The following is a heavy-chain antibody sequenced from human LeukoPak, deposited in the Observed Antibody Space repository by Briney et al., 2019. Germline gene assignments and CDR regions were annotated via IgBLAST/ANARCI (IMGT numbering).Heavy chain of an antibody. J-gene: IGHJ4*02. D-gene: IGHD2-15*01. CDR3: AREVVSGGNCLFDY. Sequence: SETLSLTCTVSGGSISTYYWAWIRQPPGKGLEWIGYIYYSEYSGSTSTNYNPSLKSRVTISVDTSKNQFSLKLSSVTAADTAVYYCAREVVSGGNCLFDYWGQGTLVTVSS. CDR2: IYYSEYSGSTST. CDR1: GGSISTYY. V-gene: IGHV4-59*01.